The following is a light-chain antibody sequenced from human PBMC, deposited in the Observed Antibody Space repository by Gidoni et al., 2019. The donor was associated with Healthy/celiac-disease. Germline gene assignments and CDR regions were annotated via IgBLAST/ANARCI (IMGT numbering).Light chain of an antibody. CDR2: DAS. CDR1: QSVSSN. J-gene: IGKJ4*01. Sequence: IVFTPSPATLSFSPGEKATLSCRASQSVSSNLAWYQQKPGQAHRLLIYDASNRATGIPARFSGSGSGTDFTLTISSLEPEDFAVYYCQQRSNWLTFGGGTKVEIK. CDR3: QQRSNWLT. V-gene: IGKV3-11*01.